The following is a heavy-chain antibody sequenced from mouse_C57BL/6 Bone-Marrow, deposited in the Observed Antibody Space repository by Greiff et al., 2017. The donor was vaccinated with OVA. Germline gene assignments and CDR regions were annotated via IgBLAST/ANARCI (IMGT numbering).Heavy chain of an antibody. CDR1: GYAFTNYL. Sequence: VHLVESGAELVRPGTSVKVSCKASGYAFTNYLIEWVKQRPGQGLEWIGVINPGSGGTNYNEKFKGKGTLTADKSSSTAYMQLRSLTAEVSAVYFCAGSIYGSSSLYWYFDVGGTGTTVTASS. CDR2: INPGSGGT. D-gene: IGHD1-1*01. V-gene: IGHV1-54*01. J-gene: IGHJ1*03. CDR3: AGSIYGSSSLYWYFDV.